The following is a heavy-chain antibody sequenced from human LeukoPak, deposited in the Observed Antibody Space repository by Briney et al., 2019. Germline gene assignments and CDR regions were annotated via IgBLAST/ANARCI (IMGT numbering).Heavy chain of an antibody. CDR3: ARGVYYYDSSANYYTYHFDY. D-gene: IGHD3-22*01. V-gene: IGHV3-23*01. CDR2: ISGSGGTT. CDR1: GFPFGTYA. Sequence: GGSLRLSCAASGFPFGTYAMSWVRQAPGKGLEWVSGISGSGGTTYFADSVKGRFTISRDNPKNTVYLQMNTLRAEDTAVYYCARGVYYYDSSANYYTYHFDYWGQGTLVTVSS. J-gene: IGHJ4*02.